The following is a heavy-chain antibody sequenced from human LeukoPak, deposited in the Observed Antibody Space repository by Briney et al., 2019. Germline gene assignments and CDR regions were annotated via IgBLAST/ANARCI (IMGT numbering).Heavy chain of an antibody. J-gene: IGHJ4*02. D-gene: IGHD3-3*01. CDR1: GFTFDDYG. CDR2: INWNGGST. Sequence: GGSLRLSCAASGFTFDDYGMSWVRQAPGKGLEWVSGINWNGGSTGYADSVKGRFTISRDNAKNSLYLQVNSLRAEDTALYYCAKYDFWSGPTPTAFDYWGQGTLVTVSS. V-gene: IGHV3-20*04. CDR3: AKYDFWSGPTPTAFDY.